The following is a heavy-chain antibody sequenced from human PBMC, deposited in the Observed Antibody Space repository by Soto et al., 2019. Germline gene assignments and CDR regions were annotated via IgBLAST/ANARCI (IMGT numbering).Heavy chain of an antibody. CDR1: GGSISGYY. V-gene: IGHV4-59*08. D-gene: IGHD1-26*01. Sequence: SETLSLTYTVSGGSISGYYWSWIRQPPGKGLEWIGYIYYSGSTNYNPSLKSRVTISVDTSKNQFSLKLTSVTAADTAVYYCARRYGGNLDYWGQGTLVTVSS. CDR2: IYYSGST. CDR3: ARRYGGNLDY. J-gene: IGHJ4*02.